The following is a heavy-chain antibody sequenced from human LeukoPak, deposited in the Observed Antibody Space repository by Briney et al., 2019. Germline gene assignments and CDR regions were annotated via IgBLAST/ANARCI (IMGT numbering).Heavy chain of an antibody. CDR1: GGSFSGYY. D-gene: IGHD2-2*02. V-gene: IGHV4-34*01. Sequence: SETLSLTCAVYGGSFSGYYWSWIRQPPGKGLEWIGEINHSGSTNYNPSLKSRVTISVDTSKNQFSLKLSSVTAADTAVYYCASIRSDYWGQGTLVTVSS. CDR3: ASIRSDY. J-gene: IGHJ4*02. CDR2: INHSGST.